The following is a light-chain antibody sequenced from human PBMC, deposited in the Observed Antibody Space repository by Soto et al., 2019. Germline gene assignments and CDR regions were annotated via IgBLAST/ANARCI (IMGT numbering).Light chain of an antibody. J-gene: IGKJ5*01. Sequence: EIVLTQSPATLSLSPGEGATLSCRASQTVSSNYLAWCQQRPGQAPRLLIYGASTRAAGIPDRFSGSGSGPDFTLTITRLEPEDSAVYFCQQYTGPPTTFGQGTRLEI. CDR2: GAS. V-gene: IGKV3-20*01. CDR1: QTVSSNY. CDR3: QQYTGPPTT.